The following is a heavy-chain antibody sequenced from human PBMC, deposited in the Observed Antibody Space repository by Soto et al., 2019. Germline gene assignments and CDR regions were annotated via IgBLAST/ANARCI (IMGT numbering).Heavy chain of an antibody. J-gene: IGHJ2*01. CDR2: ISYDGSNK. D-gene: IGHD5-18*01. CDR1: GFTFSSYA. CDR3: ARDPLWGTAMVLWYFDL. Sequence: GGSLRLSCAASGFTFSSYAMHWVRQAPGKGLEWVAIISYDGSNKYYADSVKGRFTISRDNSKNTLYLQMNSLRAEDTAVYYCARDPLWGTAMVLWYFDLWGRGTLVTVSS. V-gene: IGHV3-30-3*01.